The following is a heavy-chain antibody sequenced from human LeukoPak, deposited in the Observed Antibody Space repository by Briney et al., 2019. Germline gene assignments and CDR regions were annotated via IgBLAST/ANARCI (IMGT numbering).Heavy chain of an antibody. V-gene: IGHV3-23*01. CDR1: GFTFSSYA. Sequence: GGSLRLSCAASGFTFSSYAMSWVRQAPGKGLEWVSAISGSGGSTYYADSVKGRFTISRDNSKNTLYLQTNSLRAEDTAVYYCAKEQDIVVVPAAIDYWGQGTLVTVSS. J-gene: IGHJ4*02. D-gene: IGHD2-2*01. CDR3: AKEQDIVVVPAAIDY. CDR2: ISGSGGST.